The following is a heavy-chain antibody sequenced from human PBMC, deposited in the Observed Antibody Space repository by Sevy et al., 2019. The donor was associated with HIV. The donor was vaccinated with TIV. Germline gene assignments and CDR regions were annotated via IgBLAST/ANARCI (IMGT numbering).Heavy chain of an antibody. J-gene: IGHJ3*02. D-gene: IGHD5-18*01. CDR1: GGSISSYY. CDR2: IYDSGST. CDR3: ARGVEMATARYDAFDI. V-gene: IGHV4-59*01. Sequence: SETLSLTCTVSGGSISSYYWSWIRQPPGKGLEWIGYIYDSGSTNYNPSLKSRVTISVDTSKNQFSLKLSSVTAADTAVYYCARGVEMATARYDAFDIWGQGTMVTVSS.